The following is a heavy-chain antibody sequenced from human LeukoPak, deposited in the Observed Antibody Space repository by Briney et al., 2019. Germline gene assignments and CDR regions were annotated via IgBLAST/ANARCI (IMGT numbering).Heavy chain of an antibody. Sequence: SETLSLTCTVSGGSISSSYYYWGWIRQPPGKGLEWIGSIYSSGSTYYNPSLKSRVTISVDTSKNQFSLKLSSVTAADTAVYYCARVRRVAVAGTRNYYYYYGMDVWGQGTTVTVSS. V-gene: IGHV4-39*07. D-gene: IGHD6-19*01. CDR1: GGSISSSYYY. CDR3: ARVRRVAVAGTRNYYYYYGMDV. CDR2: IYSSGST. J-gene: IGHJ6*02.